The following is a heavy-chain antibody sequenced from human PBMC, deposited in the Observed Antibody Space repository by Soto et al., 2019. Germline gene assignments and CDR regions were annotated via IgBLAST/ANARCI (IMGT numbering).Heavy chain of an antibody. CDR1: GYTFTGYY. Sequence: ASVKVSCTASGYTFTGYYMHWVRQAPGQGLEWMGWINPNSGGTNYAQKFQGWVTMTRDTSISTAYMELSRLRSDDTAVYYCARGGAGRAVAGLYYYYGMDVWGQGTTVTVSS. V-gene: IGHV1-2*04. J-gene: IGHJ6*02. CDR2: INPNSGGT. CDR3: ARGGAGRAVAGLYYYYGMDV. D-gene: IGHD6-19*01.